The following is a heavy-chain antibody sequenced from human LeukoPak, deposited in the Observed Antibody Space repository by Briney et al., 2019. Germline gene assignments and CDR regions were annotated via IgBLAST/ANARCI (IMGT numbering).Heavy chain of an antibody. CDR2: IIPILGIA. CDR3: ASSGYDYAVAEPYWFDP. CDR1: GGTFSSYA. Sequence: SVKVSCKASGGTFSSYAISWVRQAPGQGLEWMGRIIPILGIANYAQKFQDRVTITADKSTSTAYMELSSLRSEDTAVYYCASSGYDYAVAEPYWFDPWGQGTLVTVSS. D-gene: IGHD5-12*01. V-gene: IGHV1-69*04. J-gene: IGHJ5*02.